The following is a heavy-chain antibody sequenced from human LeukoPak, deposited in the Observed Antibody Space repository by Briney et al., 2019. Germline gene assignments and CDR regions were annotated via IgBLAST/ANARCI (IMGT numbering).Heavy chain of an antibody. V-gene: IGHV3-21*01. CDR3: ARAGVGATLNFDY. Sequence: GGSLRLSCAASGFTFSSYSMNWVRQAPGKGLEWVSSISSRSSYIYYADSVKGRFTISRDNAKNSLYLQMNSLRAEDTAVYYCARAGVGATLNFDYWGQGTLVTVSS. J-gene: IGHJ4*02. D-gene: IGHD1-26*01. CDR2: ISSRSSYI. CDR1: GFTFSSYS.